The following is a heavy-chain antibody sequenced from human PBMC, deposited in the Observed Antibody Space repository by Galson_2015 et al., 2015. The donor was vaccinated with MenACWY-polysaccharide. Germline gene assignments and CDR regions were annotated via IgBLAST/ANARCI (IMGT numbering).Heavy chain of an antibody. J-gene: IGHJ4*02. CDR2: IWSDGSNK. Sequence: SLRLSCAVSGFTFSSHGMNWVRQAPGKGLEWVAAIWSDGSNKYYADSVKGRLTISRDNSKNTLSPQMDTLRAEDTAVYYCARETWIKVGVITGKLLDYWGQGTLVTVSS. CDR1: GFTFSSHG. CDR3: ARETWIKVGVITGKLLDY. D-gene: IGHD3-10*01. V-gene: IGHV3-33*01.